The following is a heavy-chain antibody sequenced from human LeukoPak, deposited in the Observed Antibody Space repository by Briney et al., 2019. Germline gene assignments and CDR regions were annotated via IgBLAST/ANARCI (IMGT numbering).Heavy chain of an antibody. Sequence: SETLSLTCTVSGGSISSYYWSWIRQPPGKGLEWIGYIYTSGSTNYNPSLKSRVTISVDTSKNQFSLKLSSVTAADTAVYYCARCGGGEGGAPCNWFDPWGQGTLVTVSS. CDR2: IYTSGST. D-gene: IGHD3-10*01. CDR3: ARCGGGEGGAPCNWFDP. V-gene: IGHV4-4*09. J-gene: IGHJ5*02. CDR1: GGSISSYY.